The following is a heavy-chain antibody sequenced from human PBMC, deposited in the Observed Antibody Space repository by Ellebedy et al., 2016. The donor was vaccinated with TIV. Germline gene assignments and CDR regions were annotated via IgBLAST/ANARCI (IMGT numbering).Heavy chain of an antibody. CDR2: ISGSGNST. CDR3: ARRDKGGATMKAFDY. J-gene: IGHJ4*02. V-gene: IGHV3-23*01. D-gene: IGHD1-26*01. Sequence: GESLKISCAASGFTFSSYAMRWVRQAPGKGLEWVSAISGSGNSTFYADSVKGRFTISRDNSKNTLYLQMNSLRADDTAVYYCARRDKGGATMKAFDYWGQGTLVTVSS. CDR1: GFTFSSYA.